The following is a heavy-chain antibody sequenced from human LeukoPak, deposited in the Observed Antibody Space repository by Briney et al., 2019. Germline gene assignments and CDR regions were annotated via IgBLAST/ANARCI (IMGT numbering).Heavy chain of an antibody. CDR2: FIPIFGTA. Sequence: ASVKVSCKTSGGTFSRYAISWVRQAPGQGLEWMGRFIPIFGTANHALKFQGRVSITTDESTSTAYMELSSLRSDDTAVYYCARDLGISGTYDNYCFDHWGQGTLVTVSS. J-gene: IGHJ4*02. V-gene: IGHV1-69*05. CDR3: ARDLGISGTYDNYCFDH. D-gene: IGHD1-20*01. CDR1: GGTFSRYA.